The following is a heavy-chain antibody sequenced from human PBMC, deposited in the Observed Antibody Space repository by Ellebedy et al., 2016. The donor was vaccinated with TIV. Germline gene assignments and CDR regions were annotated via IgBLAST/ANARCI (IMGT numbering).Heavy chain of an antibody. CDR3: ARVAVAPTAMTGMDV. CDR1: GYSFTGYY. V-gene: IGHV1-2*02. Sequence: AASVKVSCKASGYSFTGYYMHWVRQAPGQGLEWMGWINPNDGVTNSAQKFQGRVTMTRDTSISAAYMELSRLRSDDTAVYYCARVAVAPTAMTGMDVWGQGTTVTVSS. CDR2: INPNDGVT. J-gene: IGHJ6*02. D-gene: IGHD2-2*01.